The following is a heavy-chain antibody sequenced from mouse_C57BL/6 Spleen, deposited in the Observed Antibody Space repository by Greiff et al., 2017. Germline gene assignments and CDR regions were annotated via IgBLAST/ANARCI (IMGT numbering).Heavy chain of an antibody. J-gene: IGHJ2*01. CDR3: ARDLYGRHY. CDR2: IHPNSGST. CDR1: GYTFTSYW. V-gene: IGHV1-64*01. Sequence: VQLQQPGAELVKPGASVKLSCTASGYTFTSYWMHWVKQRPGQGLEWIGMIHPNSGSTNYNEKFQGKATLTVDKSSSTAYMQLSSLTSEDSAVYYCARDLYGRHYWGQGTTVTVSS. D-gene: IGHD1-1*01.